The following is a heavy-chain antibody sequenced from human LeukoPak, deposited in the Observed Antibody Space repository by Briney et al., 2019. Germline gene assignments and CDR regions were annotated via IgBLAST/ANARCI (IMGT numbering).Heavy chain of an antibody. V-gene: IGHV4-39*01. CDR1: GDSISSSSYY. J-gene: IGHJ4*02. Sequence: SETLSLTCTVSGDSISSSSYYWGWIRQPPGKGLEWIGSIYYSGSTYYNPSLKSRVTISVDTSKNQFSLKLSSVTAADTAVYYCASGGYYDSSGYYYPYWGQGTLVTVSS. CDR2: IYYSGST. CDR3: ASGGYYDSSGYYYPY. D-gene: IGHD3-22*01.